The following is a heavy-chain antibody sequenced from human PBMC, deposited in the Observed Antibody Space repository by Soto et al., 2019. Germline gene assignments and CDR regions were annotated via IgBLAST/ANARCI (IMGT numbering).Heavy chain of an antibody. V-gene: IGHV4-31*03. CDR1: GGSITSGGNF. J-gene: IGHJ5*02. Sequence: QVQLQESGPGLVKPSQTLSLTCTVSGGSITSGGNFWSWIRQHPEKGLEWIGYIYYSGSTHYTPSLKIRVIISVDTSKNQFSLKLSSVTAADTAVYYCARGRNYHFDSSYNWFDPWGQGTLVTVSS. CDR2: IYYSGST. D-gene: IGHD3-22*01. CDR3: ARGRNYHFDSSYNWFDP.